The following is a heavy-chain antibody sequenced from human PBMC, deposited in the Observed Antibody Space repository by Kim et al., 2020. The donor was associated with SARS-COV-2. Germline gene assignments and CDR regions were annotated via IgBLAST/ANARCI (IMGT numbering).Heavy chain of an antibody. CDR2: ISGSGGST. CDR3: AKDPWILSGYS. Sequence: GGSLRLSCAASGFTFSSYAMSWVRQAPGKGLEWVSGISGSGGSTYYADSMKGRFTISRDNSKNTLYLQMNSLRAEDTAMYYCAKDPWILSGYSWRRGTLDSLST. CDR1: GFTFSSYA. D-gene: IGHD3-9*01. V-gene: IGHV3-23*01. J-gene: IGHJ1*01.